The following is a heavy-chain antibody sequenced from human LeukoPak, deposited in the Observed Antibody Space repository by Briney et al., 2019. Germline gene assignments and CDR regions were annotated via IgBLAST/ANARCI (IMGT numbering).Heavy chain of an antibody. CDR1: GGSFSGYY. D-gene: IGHD3-3*01. J-gene: IGHJ4*02. Sequence: PSETLSLTCAVYGGSFSGYYWSWIRQPPGKGLELIGEINHSGSTNYNPSLKSRVTISVDTSKNQFSLKLSSLTAADTAVYYCARWCRITIFGVVISHSTFDYWGQGTLVTVSS. CDR3: ARWCRITIFGVVISHSTFDY. V-gene: IGHV4-34*01. CDR2: INHSGST.